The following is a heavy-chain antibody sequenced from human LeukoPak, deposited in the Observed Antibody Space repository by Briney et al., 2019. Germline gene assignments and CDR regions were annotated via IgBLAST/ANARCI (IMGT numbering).Heavy chain of an antibody. CDR1: GGSISSYY. D-gene: IGHD5-18*01. CDR3: ARGYSYYFDY. Sequence: PPETLSLTCTLSGGSISSYYWSWIRPPPEKGREWIEYIYASGSTNYNPPLKSRVTISVSTSKSQLSLKLSCVSAADTAVYYCARGYSYYFDYWGQGTLVTVSS. V-gene: IGHV4-59*01. J-gene: IGHJ4*02. CDR2: IYASGST.